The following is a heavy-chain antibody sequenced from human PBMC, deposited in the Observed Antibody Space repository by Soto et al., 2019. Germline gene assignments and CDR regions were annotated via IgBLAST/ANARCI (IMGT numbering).Heavy chain of an antibody. Sequence: ASVKVSCKASGYTFTSYGISWVRQAPGQGLEWMGWISAGNGNTKYSQKFQGRVTITRDTSASTAYMELSSLRSEDTAVYYCARDLIYSSGSLDYWGQGTLVTVSS. CDR3: ARDLIYSSGSLDY. CDR1: GYTFTSYG. J-gene: IGHJ4*02. CDR2: ISAGNGNT. D-gene: IGHD6-19*01. V-gene: IGHV1-18*01.